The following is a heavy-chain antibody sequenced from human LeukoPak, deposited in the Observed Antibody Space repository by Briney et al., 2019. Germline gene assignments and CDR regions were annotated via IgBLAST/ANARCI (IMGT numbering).Heavy chain of an antibody. Sequence: GESLKISCKGSGYSFTTYWIGWVRQMPGKGLEWMGIIYPGDSGTRYSPSFQGQVTISADKSISTGYLQWSSLKASDTAMYYCARRFDTSGYFQNWGQGTLVTVSS. D-gene: IGHD3-22*01. CDR2: IYPGDSGT. CDR3: ARRFDTSGYFQN. J-gene: IGHJ1*01. CDR1: GYSFTTYW. V-gene: IGHV5-51*01.